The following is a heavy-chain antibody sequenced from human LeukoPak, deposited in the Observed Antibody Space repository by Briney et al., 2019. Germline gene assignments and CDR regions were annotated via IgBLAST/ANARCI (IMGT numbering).Heavy chain of an antibody. CDR3: AIEHKTEYDILTGYYLHAFDI. J-gene: IGHJ3*02. V-gene: IGHV3-11*04. D-gene: IGHD3-9*01. CDR2: ISSSGSTI. Sequence: GGSLRLSCAASGFTFSDYYMSWIRQAPGKGLEWVSYISSSGSTIYYADSVKGRFTISRDNSKNTLYLQMNSLRAEDTAVYYCAIEHKTEYDILTGYYLHAFDIWGQGTMVTVSS. CDR1: GFTFSDYY.